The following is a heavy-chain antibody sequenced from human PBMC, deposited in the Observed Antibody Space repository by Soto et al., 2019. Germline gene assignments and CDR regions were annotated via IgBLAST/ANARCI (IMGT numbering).Heavy chain of an antibody. Sequence: SVKVSCKASGGTFSSYAISWVRQAPGQGLEWMGGIIPIFGTANYAQKFQGRVTITADESTSTAYMELSSLRSEDTAVYYCARLGGYCSSTSCYPDDYWGQGTLVTVSS. D-gene: IGHD2-2*03. CDR2: IIPIFGTA. CDR1: GGTFSSYA. CDR3: ARLGGYCSSTSCYPDDY. V-gene: IGHV1-69*13. J-gene: IGHJ4*02.